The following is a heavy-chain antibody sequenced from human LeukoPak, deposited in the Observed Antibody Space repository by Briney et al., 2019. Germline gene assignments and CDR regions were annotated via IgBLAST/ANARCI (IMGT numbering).Heavy chain of an antibody. CDR2: INTDGSST. V-gene: IGHV3-74*01. CDR1: GLTFSSYW. Sequence: PGGSLTLYFAASGLTFSSYWRHWGRQAPGKGRVWVSRINTDGSSTNYADSVKGRFTISRDNDKNKLELKMKSLRAEDTAVYYCVPLCGYCSGGSCYHWGQGTLVTVSS. D-gene: IGHD2-15*01. CDR3: VPLCGYCSGGSCYH. J-gene: IGHJ5*02.